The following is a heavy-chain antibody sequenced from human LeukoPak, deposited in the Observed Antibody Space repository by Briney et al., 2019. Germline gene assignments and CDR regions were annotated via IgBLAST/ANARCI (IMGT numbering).Heavy chain of an antibody. CDR3: ARDVGGSIRGAVAGWDY. CDR1: GYTFANYG. V-gene: IGHV1-18*01. CDR2: STPYNGNT. Sequence: ASVKVSCKASGYTFANYGISWVRQAPGQGLEWLGWSTPYNGNTKYAQKVQGRVTMTTETSTNTAYMELTTLRSDDTAVYYCARDVGGSIRGAVAGWDYWGQGTPVTVSS. D-gene: IGHD6-19*01. J-gene: IGHJ4*02.